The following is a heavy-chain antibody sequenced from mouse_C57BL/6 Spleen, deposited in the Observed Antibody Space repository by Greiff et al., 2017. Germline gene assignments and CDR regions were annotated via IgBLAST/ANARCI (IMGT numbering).Heavy chain of an antibody. CDR1: GFSLSPSGMG. V-gene: IGHV8-12*01. CDR2: IYWDDDK. D-gene: IGHD2-4*01. J-gene: IGHJ3*01. CDR3: ARRAQRHYDYDDSFAY. Sequence: QVTLKESGPGILQSSQTLSLPCSFSGFSLSPSGMGVSWIRQPSGKGLEWLAHIYWDDDKRYNPSLKRRLTISKDTSRNQVFLKITSVDTADTATYYCARRAQRHYDYDDSFAYWGQGTLVTVSA.